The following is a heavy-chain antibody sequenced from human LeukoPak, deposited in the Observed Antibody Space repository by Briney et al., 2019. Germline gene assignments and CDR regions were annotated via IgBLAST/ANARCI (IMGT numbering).Heavy chain of an antibody. D-gene: IGHD3-10*01. J-gene: IGHJ4*02. CDR1: GFTFRCYG. Sequence: GGSLRLSCAASGFTFRCYGMQWVRQAPGKGLEWVASVTYDGSKKYYVGSVKGRFSISRDNSKNTLYLQMNSLRAEDTAVYYCARAHPRRITKFDYWGQGTLVTVSS. CDR3: ARAHPRRITKFDY. V-gene: IGHV3-30*02. CDR2: VTYDGSKK.